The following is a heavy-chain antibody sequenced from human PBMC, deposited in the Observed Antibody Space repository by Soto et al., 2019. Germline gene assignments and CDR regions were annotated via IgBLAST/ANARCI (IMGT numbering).Heavy chain of an antibody. CDR1: GGTFSSYT. V-gene: IGHV1-69*02. CDR2: IIPILGIA. J-gene: IGHJ4*02. D-gene: IGHD2-15*01. CDR3: ASGAYCSGGSCYSRGGAFDY. Sequence: QVQLVQSGAEVKKPGSSVKVSCKASGGTFSSYTISWVRQAPGQGLDWMGRIIPILGIANYAQKFQVRVTCTADKSNSTAYMGLCSLRSEDSAVYYCASGAYCSGGSCYSRGGAFDYWVQGTLVTVSS.